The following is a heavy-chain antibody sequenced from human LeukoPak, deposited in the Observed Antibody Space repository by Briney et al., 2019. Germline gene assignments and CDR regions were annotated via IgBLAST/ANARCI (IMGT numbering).Heavy chain of an antibody. D-gene: IGHD1-26*01. CDR3: ARGEELQPGRYYYYYGMDV. J-gene: IGHJ6*02. CDR2: IKRDGSEK. CDR1: GFTFSSYW. Sequence: PGGSLRLSCAASGFTFSSYWMSWVRQAPGKGLEWVANIKRDGSEKYYVDSVKGRFTISRDNAKNSLYLQMNSLRAEDTAVYYCARGEELQPGRYYYYYGMDVWGQGTTVTVSS. V-gene: IGHV3-7*01.